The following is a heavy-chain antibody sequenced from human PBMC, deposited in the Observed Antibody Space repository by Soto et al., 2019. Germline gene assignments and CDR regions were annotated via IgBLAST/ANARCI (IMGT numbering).Heavy chain of an antibody. CDR1: GFTFTSYS. Sequence: EVQLVESGGGLVKPGGSLRLSCAASGFTFTSYSMTWVRQAPGKGLEWVSSISSSSIYTYYADSVKGRFTISRDTAKNSLYLQMNSLRAEDTAVYYCARYSPRPEVPFDYWGQGTLVTVSS. CDR3: ARYSPRPEVPFDY. D-gene: IGHD2-21*01. CDR2: ISSSSIYT. V-gene: IGHV3-21*01. J-gene: IGHJ4*02.